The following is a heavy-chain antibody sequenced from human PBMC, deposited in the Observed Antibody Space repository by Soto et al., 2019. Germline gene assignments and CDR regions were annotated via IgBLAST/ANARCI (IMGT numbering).Heavy chain of an antibody. Sequence: SETLSLTCTVSGGSISSSSYYWGWIRQPPGKGLEWIGSIYYSGSTYYNPSLKSRVTISVDTSKNQFSLKLSSVTAADTAVYYCARRPQTEPYYYGMDVWGQGTTVTVSS. CDR3: ARRPQTEPYYYGMDV. CDR1: GGSISSSSYY. D-gene: IGHD1-1*01. J-gene: IGHJ6*02. CDR2: IYYSGST. V-gene: IGHV4-39*01.